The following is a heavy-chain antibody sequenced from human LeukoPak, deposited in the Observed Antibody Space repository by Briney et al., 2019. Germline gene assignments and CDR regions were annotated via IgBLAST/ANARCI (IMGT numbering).Heavy chain of an antibody. J-gene: IGHJ4*01. CDR3: ARVDTAMDTIGY. D-gene: IGHD5-18*01. CDR2: IYYSGST. Sequence: SQTLSLTCTVSGGSISSGDYYWSWIRQPPGKGLEWIGYIYYSGSTYYNPSLKSRVTISVDTSKNQFSLNLSSVTAADPALYFCARVDTAMDTIGYWGQGTLGNGSS. V-gene: IGHV4-30-4*08. CDR1: GGSISSGDYY.